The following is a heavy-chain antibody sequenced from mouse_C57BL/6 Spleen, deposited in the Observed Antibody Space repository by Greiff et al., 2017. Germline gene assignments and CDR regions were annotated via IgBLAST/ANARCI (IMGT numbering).Heavy chain of an antibody. CDR1: GYAFSSSW. Sequence: QVQLQQSGPELVKPGASVKISCKASGYAFSSSWMNWVKQRPGKGLEWIGRIYPGDGDTNYNGKLKGRVTLTADKSSSTAYMQLSSRTSADSAVSFCARSGYGSTLFDYWGQGTTLTVSS. CDR3: ARSGYGSTLFDY. V-gene: IGHV1-82*01. J-gene: IGHJ2*01. D-gene: IGHD1-1*01. CDR2: IYPGDGDT.